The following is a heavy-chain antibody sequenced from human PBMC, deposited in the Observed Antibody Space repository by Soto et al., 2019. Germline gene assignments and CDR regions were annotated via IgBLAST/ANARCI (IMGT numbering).Heavy chain of an antibody. CDR1: GFNFKNYG. J-gene: IGHJ5*02. Sequence: QVQLVESGGGVVRPGGSLRLSCVVSGFNFKNYGMHWVRQAPGKGLERVSVLSYDGNEKDYAVSVRRRFTTSRDNSKNTLYLEMNSLRSEDTAVYYCAKFPRGNYEPSWGQGTLVTVSS. CDR3: AKFPRGNYEPS. D-gene: IGHD3-3*01. CDR2: LSYDGNEK. V-gene: IGHV3-30*18.